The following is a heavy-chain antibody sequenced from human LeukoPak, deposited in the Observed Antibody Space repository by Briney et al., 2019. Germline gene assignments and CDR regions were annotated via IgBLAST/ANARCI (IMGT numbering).Heavy chain of an antibody. V-gene: IGHV3-11*01. CDR3: ARSPRGVASQWGRGAFDI. Sequence: GGSLRLSCAASGFTFSDYYMSWIRQAPGKGLEWVSYISSSGNTIYYADSVKGRFTISRDNAKNSLYLQMNSLRAEDTAVYYCARSPRGVASQWGRGAFDIWGQGTMVTVSS. D-gene: IGHD2-15*01. CDR2: ISSSGNTI. J-gene: IGHJ3*02. CDR1: GFTFSDYY.